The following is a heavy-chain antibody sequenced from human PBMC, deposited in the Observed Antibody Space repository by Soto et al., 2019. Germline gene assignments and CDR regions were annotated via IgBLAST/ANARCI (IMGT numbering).Heavy chain of an antibody. CDR3: ARVPRTTLWFGELFMLGWFDP. CDR1: GYTFTGYY. V-gene: IGHV4-59*01. J-gene: IGHJ5*02. D-gene: IGHD3-10*01. CDR2: IYYSGST. Sequence: CKASGYTFTGYYMHWIRQPTGKGLEWIGYIYYSGSTNYNPSLKSRVTISVDTSKNQFSLKLSSVTAADTAVYYCARVPRTTLWFGELFMLGWFDPWGQGTLVTVSS.